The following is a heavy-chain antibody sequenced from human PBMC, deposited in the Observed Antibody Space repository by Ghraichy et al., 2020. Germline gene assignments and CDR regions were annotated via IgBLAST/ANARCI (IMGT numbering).Heavy chain of an antibody. J-gene: IGHJ3*02. CDR1: GGSISSYY. V-gene: IGHV4-4*07. CDR3: ARDLYLGYGGNSPHDAFDI. D-gene: IGHD4-23*01. Sequence: SETLSLTCTVSGGSISSYYWSWIRQPAGKGLEWIGRIYTSGSTNYNPSLKSRVTMSVDTSKNQFSLKLSSVTAADTAVYYCARDLYLGYGGNSPHDAFDIWGQGTMVTVSS. CDR2: IYTSGST.